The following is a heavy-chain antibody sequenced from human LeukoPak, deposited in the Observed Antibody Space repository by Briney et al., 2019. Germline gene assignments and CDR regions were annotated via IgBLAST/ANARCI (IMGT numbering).Heavy chain of an antibody. V-gene: IGHV3-7*03. Sequence: GGSLRLSCGASGFIFKRYWMSWVRQAPGKGPEWVANIKENGSEEYYVDSVKGRFTISRDNAKNSLYLQMNSLRAEDTAVYYCARVLSGGSCIFDYWSQGTPVTVSS. CDR2: IKENGSEE. J-gene: IGHJ4*02. D-gene: IGHD2-15*01. CDR3: ARVLSGGSCIFDY. CDR1: GFIFKRYW.